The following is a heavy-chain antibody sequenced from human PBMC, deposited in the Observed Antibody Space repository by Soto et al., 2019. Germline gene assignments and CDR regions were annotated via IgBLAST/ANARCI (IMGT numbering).Heavy chain of an antibody. V-gene: IGHV3-74*01. CDR2: INSDGSST. D-gene: IGHD2-2*02. Sequence: GSLRLSCAASGFTFSSYWMHWVRQAPGKGLVWVSRINSDGSSTSYADSVKGRFTISRDNAKNTLYLQMNSLRAEDTAVYYCAREKDTDYYYYGMDVWGQGTTVTVSS. CDR1: GFTFSSYW. CDR3: AREKDTDYYYYGMDV. J-gene: IGHJ6*02.